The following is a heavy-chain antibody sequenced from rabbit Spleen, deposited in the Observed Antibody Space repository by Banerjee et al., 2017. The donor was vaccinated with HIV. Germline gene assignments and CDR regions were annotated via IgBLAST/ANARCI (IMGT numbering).Heavy chain of an antibody. CDR2: AYAGSSGST. D-gene: IGHD8-1*01. Sequence: EQLEESGGGLVKPEGSLTLTCTASGFDFSSKNFMCWVRQAPGKGLEWVACAYAGSSGSTYSATWATGRFTISKTSSTTVTLQMTSLTAADTATYFCARDTGSSFSSYGMDLWGPGTLVTVS. CDR1: GFDFSSKNF. J-gene: IGHJ6*01. CDR3: ARDTGSSFSSYGMDL. V-gene: IGHV1S45*01.